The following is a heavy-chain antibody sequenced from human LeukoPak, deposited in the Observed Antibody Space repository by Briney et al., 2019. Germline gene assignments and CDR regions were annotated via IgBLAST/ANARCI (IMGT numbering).Heavy chain of an antibody. Sequence: GGSLRLSCAASGFAFSSYVLHRVRRAPGKGPEWVSAIGTGGDTYYADSVMGRFTISRDNAKKSLYLQMNSLIAEDMAVYYCARVGITIFGVVKDYWGQGTLVTVSS. CDR1: GFAFSSYV. CDR2: IGTGGDT. D-gene: IGHD3-3*01. V-gene: IGHV3-47*02. J-gene: IGHJ4*02. CDR3: ARVGITIFGVVKDY.